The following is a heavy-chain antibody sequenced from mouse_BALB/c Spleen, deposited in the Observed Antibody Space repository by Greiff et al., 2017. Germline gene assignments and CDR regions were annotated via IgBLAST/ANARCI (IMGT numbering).Heavy chain of an antibody. V-gene: IGHV1-67*01. CDR2: ISTYYGNT. Sequence: VKLMESGPELVRPGVSVKISCKGSGYTFTDYAMHWVKQSHAKSLEWIGVISTYYGNTNYNQKFKGKATMTVDKSSSTAYMELARLTSEYSAIYYCAREDGSRNWYFDVWGAGTTVTVSS. CDR3: AREDGSRNWYFDV. CDR1: GYTFTDYA. D-gene: IGHD1-1*01. J-gene: IGHJ1*01.